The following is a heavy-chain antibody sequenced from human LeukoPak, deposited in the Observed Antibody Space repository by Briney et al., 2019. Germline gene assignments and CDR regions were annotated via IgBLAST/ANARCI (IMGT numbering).Heavy chain of an antibody. Sequence: SSDTLSLTCTVSGGSISSYYGSWIRQPPGKGLEWIGYIYYSGSTNYNPSLKSRVTISVDTSKNQFSLKLSSVTAADTAVYYCARLYGGKLDYWGQGTLVTVS. CDR1: GGSISSYY. D-gene: IGHD4-23*01. V-gene: IGHV4-59*08. CDR3: ARLYGGKLDY. J-gene: IGHJ4*02. CDR2: IYYSGST.